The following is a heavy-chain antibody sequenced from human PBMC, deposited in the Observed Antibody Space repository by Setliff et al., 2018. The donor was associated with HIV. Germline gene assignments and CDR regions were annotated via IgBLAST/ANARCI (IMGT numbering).Heavy chain of an antibody. CDR1: GGTFSTYV. CDR3: ARGLRQNRSNSDVFDV. D-gene: IGHD4-4*01. CDR2: MNPNSGNT. V-gene: IGHV1-8*01. J-gene: IGHJ3*01. Sequence: GASVKVSCKTSGGTFSTYVINWVRQATGQGLEWMGWMNPNSGNTGYAERFQGRVTMTRDTSISTVYMELTSLRSEDMAVYYCARGLRQNRSNSDVFDVWGQGTVVTVSS.